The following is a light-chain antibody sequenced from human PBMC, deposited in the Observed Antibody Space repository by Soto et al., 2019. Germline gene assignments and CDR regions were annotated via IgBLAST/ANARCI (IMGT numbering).Light chain of an antibody. CDR2: GAV. CDR3: HQYTATPYT. CDR1: QSVTANY. Sequence: ENVLTQSPGTLSMSPGETATLSCRASQSVTANYLAWYQKKPGQAPRLLIFGAVHRATGIPDRISGSGSGTDFTLTISGLEPEDVAVYYCHQYTATPYTFGQGTNLEIK. V-gene: IGKV3-20*01. J-gene: IGKJ2*01.